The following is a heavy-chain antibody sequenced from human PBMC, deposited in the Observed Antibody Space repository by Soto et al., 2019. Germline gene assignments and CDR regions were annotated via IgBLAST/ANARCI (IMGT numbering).Heavy chain of an antibody. J-gene: IGHJ5*02. Sequence: SETLSLTCTVSGGSIISYYWSWIRQPPGKGLEWIGYIYYSGSTYYNPSLKSRVTISVDTSKNQFSLKLSSVTAADTAVYYCARVPSPWGQGTLVTVSS. CDR2: IYYSGST. V-gene: IGHV4-59*12. CDR3: ARVPSP. CDR1: GGSIISYY.